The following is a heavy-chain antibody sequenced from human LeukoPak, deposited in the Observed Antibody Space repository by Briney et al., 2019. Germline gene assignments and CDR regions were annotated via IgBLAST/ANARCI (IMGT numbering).Heavy chain of an antibody. D-gene: IGHD6-19*01. CDR1: GGSISSYY. Sequence: SETLSLTCTVSGGSISSYYWSWIRQPAGKGLEWIGRIYTSGSTNYNPSLKSRVTMSVDTSKNQLSLRLSSVTAADTAIYYCARDGRAGSLFAYWGQGTLVTVSS. CDR3: ARDGRAGSLFAY. CDR2: IYTSGST. J-gene: IGHJ4*02. V-gene: IGHV4-4*07.